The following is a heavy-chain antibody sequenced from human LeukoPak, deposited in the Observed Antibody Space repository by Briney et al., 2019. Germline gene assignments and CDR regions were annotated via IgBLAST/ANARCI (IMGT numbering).Heavy chain of an antibody. CDR3: ATSGSYYRFEY. Sequence: GGFLRLSCAASGFTFSSYGMHWVRQAPGKGLEWVAVIWYDGSNKYYADSVKGRFTISRDNSKNTLYLQMNSLRAEDTAAYYCATSGSYYRFEYWGQGTLVTVSS. V-gene: IGHV3-33*01. J-gene: IGHJ4*02. CDR1: GFTFSSYG. D-gene: IGHD1-26*01. CDR2: IWYDGSNK.